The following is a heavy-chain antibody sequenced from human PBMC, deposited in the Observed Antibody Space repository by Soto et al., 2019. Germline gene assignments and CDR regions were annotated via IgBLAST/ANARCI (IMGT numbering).Heavy chain of an antibody. CDR2: ISYDGYNK. D-gene: IGHD2-15*01. CDR1: GFTFNSYG. CDR3: AKDPRGRSRAVLYGMDV. Sequence: QVQLVESGGGVVQPGRSLRLSCAASGFTFNSYGMHWVRQAPGKGLEWVAVISYDGYNKYYADSVKGRFTISRDNSKNPRYLQVHRLRAEDTAVYYCAKDPRGRSRAVLYGMDVWGQGPTVTVSS. V-gene: IGHV3-30*18. J-gene: IGHJ6*02.